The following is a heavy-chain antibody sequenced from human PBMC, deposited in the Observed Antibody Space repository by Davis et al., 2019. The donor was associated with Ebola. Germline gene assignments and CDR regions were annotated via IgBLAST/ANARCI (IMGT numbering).Heavy chain of an antibody. CDR2: IEEDGSKQ. CDR3: ARDEGNSNY. V-gene: IGHV3-7*03. CDR1: GFTFSDSA. Sequence: GGSPRLSCAASGFTFSDSAMSWARQAPGKGLEWVANIEEDGSKQYYVDSVKGRFTISRDNAKNSLYLQMNGLRAEDTAVYFCARDEGNSNYWGQGTLVAVSS. J-gene: IGHJ4*02.